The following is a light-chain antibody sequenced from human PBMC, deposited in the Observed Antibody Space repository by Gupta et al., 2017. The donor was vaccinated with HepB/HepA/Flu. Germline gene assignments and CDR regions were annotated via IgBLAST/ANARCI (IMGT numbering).Light chain of an antibody. CDR2: GKN. CDR3: NSRDSSGNHRYV. Sequence: SSELTQDPAVSVALGQTVRITCQGDSLRSYYASWYQQKPGQAPVLVIYGKNNRPSGIPDRFSGSSSGNTASFTTTGAQAEDEADYYCNSRDSSGNHRYVFGTGTKVTV. J-gene: IGLJ1*01. CDR1: SLRSYY. V-gene: IGLV3-19*01.